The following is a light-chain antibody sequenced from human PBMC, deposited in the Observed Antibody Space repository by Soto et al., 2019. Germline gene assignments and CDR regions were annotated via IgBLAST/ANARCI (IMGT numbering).Light chain of an antibody. Sequence: ETVLTQSPGTVSLSPWERATLSCRTSQSVNSNYLAWYQQKPGQAPRLLIYGVFNRATGIPDRFSGSGSGTDFTLTISGLEPEDSAVYYCQHYDGSPRTFGQGTKLEIK. J-gene: IGKJ2*01. CDR1: QSVNSNY. CDR2: GVF. V-gene: IGKV3-20*01. CDR3: QHYDGSPRT.